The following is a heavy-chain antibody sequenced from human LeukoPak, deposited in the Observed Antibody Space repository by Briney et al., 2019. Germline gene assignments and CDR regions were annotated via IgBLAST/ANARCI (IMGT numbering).Heavy chain of an antibody. CDR3: ATSPGIAAAFGY. CDR2: IYYSGST. CDR1: GGSISSSSYY. J-gene: IGHJ4*02. Sequence: SETLSLTCTVSGGSISSSSYYWGWIRQPPGKGLEWIGSIYYSGSTYYNPSLKSRVTISVDTSKNQFSLKLSSVTAADTAVYYCATSPGIAAAFGYWGQGTLVTVSS. D-gene: IGHD6-13*01. V-gene: IGHV4-39*01.